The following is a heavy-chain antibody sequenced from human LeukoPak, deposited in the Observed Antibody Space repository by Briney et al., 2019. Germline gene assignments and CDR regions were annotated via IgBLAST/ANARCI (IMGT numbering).Heavy chain of an antibody. J-gene: IGHJ4*02. V-gene: IGHV1-8*01. D-gene: IGHD6-19*01. CDR3: ARIAVAGISDSGY. CDR1: GYTFTSYD. CDR2: MNPNSGNT. Sequence: ASVKVSCKASGYTFTSYDINWVRQATGQGLEWMGWMNPNSGNTGYAQKFQGRVTMTGNTSISTAYMELSSLRSEDTAVYYCARIAVAGISDSGYWGQGTLVTVSS.